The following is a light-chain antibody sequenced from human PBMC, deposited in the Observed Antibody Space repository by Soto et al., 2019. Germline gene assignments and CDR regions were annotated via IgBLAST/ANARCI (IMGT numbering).Light chain of an antibody. V-gene: IGKV3-11*01. J-gene: IGKJ5*01. CDR3: QQRSNWV. Sequence: EIVLTQSPATLSLSPGERATLSSRASQSVSSYLAWYQQKPGQAPRLLIYDASNRATGIPARFSGSGSGTDFTLTISSLEPEDFAVYYCQQRSNWVFGQGTRLEIK. CDR2: DAS. CDR1: QSVSSY.